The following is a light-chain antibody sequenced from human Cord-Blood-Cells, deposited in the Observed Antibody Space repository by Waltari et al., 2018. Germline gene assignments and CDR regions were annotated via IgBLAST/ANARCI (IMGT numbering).Light chain of an antibody. CDR1: QSVSSN. Sequence: IVMTQSPATLYVSPGERATLPCRASQSVSSNLAWYQQKPGQAPRLLIYGASTRATGIPARFSGSGSGTEFTLTISSLQSEDFAVYYCQQYNNWPPYTFGQGTKLEIK. CDR2: GAS. CDR3: QQYNNWPPYT. J-gene: IGKJ2*01. V-gene: IGKV3D-15*01.